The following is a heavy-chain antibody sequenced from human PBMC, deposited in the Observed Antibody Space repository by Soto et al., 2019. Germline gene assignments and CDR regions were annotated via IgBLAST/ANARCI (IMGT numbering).Heavy chain of an antibody. D-gene: IGHD6-6*01. CDR3: AKGRISSSAEYFQH. V-gene: IGHV3-23*01. CDR1: GFTFSSYA. CDR2: ISGSGGST. J-gene: IGHJ1*01. Sequence: PGGSLRLSCAASGFTFSSYAMSWVRQAPGKGLEWVSAISGSGGSTYYADSVKGRLTISRDNSKNTLYLQMNSLRAEDTAVYYCAKGRISSSAEYFQHWGQGTLVTVSS.